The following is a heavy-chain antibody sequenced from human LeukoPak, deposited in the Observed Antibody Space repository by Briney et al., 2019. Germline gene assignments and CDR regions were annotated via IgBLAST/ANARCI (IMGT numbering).Heavy chain of an antibody. CDR2: INPNHGGT. D-gene: IGHD1-14*01. Sequence: GASVKVSCKASGYTFTGYYINWVRQAPGQGLEWMGWINPNHGGTHYAQKFQDRVTMTSDTSISTAYMELSRLRSDDTAVYYCARDHLLFRQPPNWFDPWGQGTLVTVSS. J-gene: IGHJ5*02. CDR3: ARDHLLFRQPPNWFDP. CDR1: GYTFTGYY. V-gene: IGHV1-2*02.